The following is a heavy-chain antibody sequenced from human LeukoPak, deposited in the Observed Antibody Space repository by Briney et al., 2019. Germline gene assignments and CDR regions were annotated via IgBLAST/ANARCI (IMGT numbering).Heavy chain of an antibody. V-gene: IGHV4-61*02. Sequence: SQTLSLTCTVSGASISSGEYYWSWIRQPAGKGLEWIGRIYTSGGTNYNPSLKSRVTISVDTSKNQFSLKLSSVTAADTAMYYCAREAYDVLTSDWFDPWGQGTLVTVSS. J-gene: IGHJ5*02. D-gene: IGHD3-9*01. CDR1: GASISSGEYY. CDR2: IYTSGGT. CDR3: AREAYDVLTSDWFDP.